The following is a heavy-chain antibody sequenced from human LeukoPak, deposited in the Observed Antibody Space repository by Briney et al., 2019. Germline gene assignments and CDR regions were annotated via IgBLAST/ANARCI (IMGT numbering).Heavy chain of an antibody. J-gene: IGHJ4*02. D-gene: IGHD3-22*01. CDR3: YDTSGH. Sequence: GGSLRLSCTASGFTFGSWVIWVRQAPRKGLEWVASIKQDGSEKYYLDSVKGRFTMSRDSAKNSLYLQMSSLRAEGTAVYYCYDTSGHWGRGTLVTVSS. CDR1: GFTFGSW. V-gene: IGHV3-7*01. CDR2: IKQDGSEK.